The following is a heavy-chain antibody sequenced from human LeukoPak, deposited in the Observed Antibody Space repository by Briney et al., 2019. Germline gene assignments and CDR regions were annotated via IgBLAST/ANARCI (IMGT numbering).Heavy chain of an antibody. Sequence: GGSLRLSCVASGFTFSSYAMSWVRQFPGEGLEWVSVISGSGGSTYYADSVRGRFTISRDNSKNTLYLQMNSLRAEDTAVYYCAKQGVAGSSWYAFDIWGQGTMVTVSS. D-gene: IGHD6-13*01. J-gene: IGHJ3*02. CDR3: AKQGVAGSSWYAFDI. CDR1: GFTFSSYA. V-gene: IGHV3-23*01. CDR2: ISGSGGST.